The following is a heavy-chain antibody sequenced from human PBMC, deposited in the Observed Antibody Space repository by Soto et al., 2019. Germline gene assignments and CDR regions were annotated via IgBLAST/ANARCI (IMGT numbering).Heavy chain of an antibody. CDR1: GFTFSNYV. D-gene: IGHD5-18*01. V-gene: IGHV3-23*01. CDR2: ISGSGDSI. J-gene: IGHJ4*02. CDR3: AKVRNTYGYPFDY. Sequence: GGSLRLSCAASGFTFSNYVMSWVRQAPGKGLEWVSGISGSGDSIYYADSVKGRLTISRDNSKSTLYLQMNSLRAEDTAVYYCAKVRNTYGYPFDYWGQGTLVTVSS.